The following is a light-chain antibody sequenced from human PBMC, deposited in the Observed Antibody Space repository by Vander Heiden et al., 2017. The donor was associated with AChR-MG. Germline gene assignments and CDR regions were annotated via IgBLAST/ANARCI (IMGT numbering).Light chain of an antibody. J-gene: IGKJ1*01. V-gene: IGKV1-5*01. CDR1: QNIRSW. CDR3: HQDRNCPST. CDR2: DAS. Sequence: DIQMTQSPSTLSASVGDRVTITCRASQNIRSWLALYQQKPGNAPKLLIYDASTLQSAVPSRLRGSGSATEFTLTISGLQPDDFATYYCHQDRNCPSTFGRGTKVEIK.